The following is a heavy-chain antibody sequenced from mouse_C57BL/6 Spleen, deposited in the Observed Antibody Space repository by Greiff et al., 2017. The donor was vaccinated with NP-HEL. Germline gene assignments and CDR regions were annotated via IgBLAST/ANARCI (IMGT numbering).Heavy chain of an antibody. CDR2: IDPETGGT. CDR3: TRENIGYWYFDV. D-gene: IGHD2-14*01. J-gene: IGHJ1*03. CDR1: GYTFTDYE. Sequence: QVQLKQSGAELVRPGASVTLSCKASGYTFTDYEMHWVKQTPVHGLEWIGAIDPETGGTAYNQKFKGKAILTADKSSSTAYMELRSLTSEDSAVYYCTRENIGYWYFDVWGTGTTVTVSS. V-gene: IGHV1-15*01.